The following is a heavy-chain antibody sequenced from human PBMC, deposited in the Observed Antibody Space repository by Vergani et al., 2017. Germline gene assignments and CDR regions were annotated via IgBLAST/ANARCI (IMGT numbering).Heavy chain of an antibody. CDR1: GFTFSSYG. CDR2: IWYDGSNK. Sequence: QVQLVESGGGVVQPGRSLRLSCAASGFTFSSYGMHWVRQAPGKGLEWVAVIWYDGSNKYYADSVKGRVTISSDNSKNTLYLQMNSLRAEETAVYYCARDTTSPEYSTESGGFDPWGQGTLVTVSS. CDR3: ARDTTSPEYSTESGGFDP. D-gene: IGHD6-6*01. J-gene: IGHJ5*02. V-gene: IGHV3-33*01.